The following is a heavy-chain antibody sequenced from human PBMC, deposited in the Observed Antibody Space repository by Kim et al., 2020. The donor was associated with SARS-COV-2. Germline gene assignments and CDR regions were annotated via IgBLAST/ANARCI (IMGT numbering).Heavy chain of an antibody. CDR1: GFTFDDYG. V-gene: IGHV3-20*04. Sequence: GGSLRLSCAASGFTFDDYGMSWVRQAPGKGLEWVSGINWNGGSTGYADSVKGRFTISRDNAKNSLYLQMNSLRAEDTALYYCARAGRRARILAPDAFDIWGEGTMGTVSS. CDR3: ARAGRRARILAPDAFDI. CDR2: INWNGGST. J-gene: IGHJ3*02. D-gene: IGHD3-3*02.